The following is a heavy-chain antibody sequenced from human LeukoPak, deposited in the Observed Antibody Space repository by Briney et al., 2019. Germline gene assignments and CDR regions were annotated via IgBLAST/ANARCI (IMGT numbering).Heavy chain of an antibody. CDR2: INPSGGST. CDR3: ARVESWEHSGSSQDAIDI. J-gene: IGHJ3*02. D-gene: IGHD1-26*01. V-gene: IGHV1-46*01. CDR1: GYTFTGYY. Sequence: ASVKVSCKASGYTFTGYYMHWVRQAPGQGLEWMGIINPSGGSTSCAQKFQGRVTMTRDMSTSTVYMELSSLRSEDTAVYYCARVESWEHSGSSQDAIDIWGQGTMVTVSS.